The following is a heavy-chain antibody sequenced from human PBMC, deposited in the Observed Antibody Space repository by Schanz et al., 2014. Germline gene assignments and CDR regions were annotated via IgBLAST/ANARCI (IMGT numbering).Heavy chain of an antibody. D-gene: IGHD3-9*01. Sequence: QVHLVESGGGVVQPGRSLRLSCAASGFTFSTCAMHWVRQAPGKGLEWVAVISYEGNDKYYGDSVKGRFTISRDSPKNRLYLQMNSLRPEDSGVYYCARGVARERYSDWLELDYWGQGTLVTVSS. CDR3: ARGVARERYSDWLELDY. J-gene: IGHJ4*02. V-gene: IGHV3-30*04. CDR1: GFTFSTCA. CDR2: ISYEGNDK.